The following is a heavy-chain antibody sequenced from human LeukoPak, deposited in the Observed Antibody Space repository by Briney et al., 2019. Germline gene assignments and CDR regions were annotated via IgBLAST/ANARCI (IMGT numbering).Heavy chain of an antibody. V-gene: IGHV3-21*04. CDR3: AKGHWGLDY. J-gene: IGHJ4*02. CDR1: GFTFSSYS. Sequence: GGSLRLSCAASGFTFSSYSMNWVRQAPGKGLEWVSSISSSSSNIYYADSVKGRSTISRDNAKNSLYLEMNSLRAEDTAMYYCAKGHWGLDYWGQGTLVTVSS. D-gene: IGHD7-27*01. CDR2: ISSSSSNI.